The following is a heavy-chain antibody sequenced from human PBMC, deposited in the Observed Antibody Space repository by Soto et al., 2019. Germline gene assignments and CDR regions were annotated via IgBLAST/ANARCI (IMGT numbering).Heavy chain of an antibody. CDR2: IYHSGST. D-gene: IGHD3-22*01. V-gene: IGHV4-4*02. J-gene: IGHJ4*02. CDR3: ARDPVYDSSGYRLFHFDY. Sequence: QVQLQESGPGLVKPSGTLSLTCAVSGGSISSSNWWSWVRQPPGKGLEWIGEIYHSGSTNYNPSLNSRVTISVDKSKNQFSLKLSSVTAADTAVYYCARDPVYDSSGYRLFHFDYWGQGTLVTVSS. CDR1: GGSISSSNW.